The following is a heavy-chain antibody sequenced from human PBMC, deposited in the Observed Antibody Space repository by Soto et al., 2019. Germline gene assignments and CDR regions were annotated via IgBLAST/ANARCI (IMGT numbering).Heavy chain of an antibody. D-gene: IGHD3-10*01. CDR3: AREPRLLIWFGEFDD. Sequence: GGSLRLSCAASGFTFSSYGMHWVRQAPGKGLEWVAVISYDGSNKYYADSVKGRFTISRDNSKNTLYLQMNSLRAEDTAVYYCAREPRLLIWFGEFDDWGRGTLVTVSS. CDR1: GFTFSSYG. J-gene: IGHJ5*02. CDR2: ISYDGSNK. V-gene: IGHV3-30*03.